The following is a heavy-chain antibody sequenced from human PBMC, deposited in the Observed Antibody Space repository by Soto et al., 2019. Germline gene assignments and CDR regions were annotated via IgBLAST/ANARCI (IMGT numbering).Heavy chain of an antibody. D-gene: IGHD6-6*01. CDR2: IYSGGST. Sequence: GGSLRLSCAASGFTVSSNYMSWVRQAPGKGLEWASVIYSGGSTYYADSVKGRFTISRDNSKNTLYLQMNSLRAEDTAVYYCARESIAARPHYYYGMDVWGQGTTVTVSS. V-gene: IGHV3-53*01. J-gene: IGHJ6*02. CDR3: ARESIAARPHYYYGMDV. CDR1: GFTVSSNY.